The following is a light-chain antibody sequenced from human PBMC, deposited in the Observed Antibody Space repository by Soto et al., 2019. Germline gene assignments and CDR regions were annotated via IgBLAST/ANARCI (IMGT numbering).Light chain of an antibody. CDR2: DAS. CDR1: QSVSSSY. V-gene: IGKV3-20*01. J-gene: IGKJ1*01. Sequence: EIVLTQSPGTLSLSPGERATLSCRASQSVSSSYLAWYQQKPGQAPRLLIYDASTRATGIPDRISGSGSGTEFTLTISRLEPEDFAVYYGQQYGSSPWTFGQETRVEIK. CDR3: QQYGSSPWT.